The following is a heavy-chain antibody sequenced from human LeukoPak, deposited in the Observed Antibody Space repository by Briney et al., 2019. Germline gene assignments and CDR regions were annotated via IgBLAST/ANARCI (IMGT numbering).Heavy chain of an antibody. Sequence: PGGSLRLSCAASGFTFSSYAMHWVRQAPGKGLEWVAVISYDGSNKYYADSVKGRFTISRDNAKNSLYLQMNSLRAEDTAVYYCASNWNLRYWGQGTLVTVSS. CDR2: ISYDGSNK. D-gene: IGHD1-20*01. CDR3: ASNWNLRY. J-gene: IGHJ4*02. CDR1: GFTFSSYA. V-gene: IGHV3-30-3*01.